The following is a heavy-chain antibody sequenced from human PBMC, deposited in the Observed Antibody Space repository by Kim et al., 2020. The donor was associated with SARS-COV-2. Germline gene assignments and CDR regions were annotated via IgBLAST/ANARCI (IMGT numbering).Heavy chain of an antibody. D-gene: IGHD6-13*01. Sequence: GGSLRLSCAASGFTFSTYAMSWVRQAPGKGLEWVSTVGGSGGNTYHADSAKGRFTIFRDNSKNTVDLQMNSLRAEDTAVYYCAKGRSGNIAAAFNYWGQGALVSVSS. CDR2: VGGSGGNT. J-gene: IGHJ4*02. CDR3: AKGRSGNIAAAFNY. V-gene: IGHV3-23*01. CDR1: GFTFSTYA.